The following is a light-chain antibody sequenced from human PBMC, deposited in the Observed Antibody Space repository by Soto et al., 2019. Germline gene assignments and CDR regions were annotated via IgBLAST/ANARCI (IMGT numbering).Light chain of an antibody. CDR1: SGHSSYA. Sequence: QPVLTQSPSASASLGASVKLTCTLSSGHSSYAIAWHQQQPEKGPRYLMKLSSDGSHSKGDGIPDRFSGSSSGAERYLTISSRQSEDEADYYCQTWDTGARVVFGGGTKLIVL. V-gene: IGLV4-69*01. CDR2: LSSDGSH. CDR3: QTWDTGARVV. J-gene: IGLJ2*01.